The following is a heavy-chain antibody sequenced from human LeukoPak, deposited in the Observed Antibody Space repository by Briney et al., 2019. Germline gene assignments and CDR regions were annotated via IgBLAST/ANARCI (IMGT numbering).Heavy chain of an antibody. Sequence: GGSLRLSCAASGFTFSSYGMHWVRQAPGKGLEWVAFIRYDGSNKYYADSVKGRFTTSRDNSKNTLYLQMNSLRAEDTAVYYCAKDRTYGGYLFDYWGQGTLVTVSS. CDR3: AKDRTYGGYLFDY. CDR1: GFTFSSYG. CDR2: IRYDGSNK. J-gene: IGHJ4*02. D-gene: IGHD5-12*01. V-gene: IGHV3-30*02.